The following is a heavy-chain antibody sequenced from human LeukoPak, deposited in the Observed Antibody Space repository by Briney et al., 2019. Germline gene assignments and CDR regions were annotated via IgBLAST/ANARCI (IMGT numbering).Heavy chain of an antibody. CDR2: ISGDHAGRLGAT. CDR1: GFNFIRHD. J-gene: IGHJ3*02. CDR3: AKGGYFSFDM. Sequence: PGGSLRLSCAASGFNFIRHDMSWVRQTPGKGLEWVSGISGDHAGRLGATYYADSVQGRFTISRDNSKCALYLQMHSLRAEDTAMYFCAKGGYFSFDMWGQGTKVTVSS. V-gene: IGHV3-23*01. D-gene: IGHD2-2*03.